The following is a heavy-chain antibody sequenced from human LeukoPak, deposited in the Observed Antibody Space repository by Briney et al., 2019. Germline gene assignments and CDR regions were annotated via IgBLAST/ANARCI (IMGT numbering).Heavy chain of an antibody. CDR3: AKDGAAAGSPRFDY. Sequence: GRSLRLSCAASGFTFSSYGMHWVRQAPGKGLEWVAVISYDGSNKYYADSVKGRFTISRDNSKNTLYLQMNSLRAEDTAVYYCAKDGAAAGSPRFDYWGQGTLVTVSS. V-gene: IGHV3-30*18. D-gene: IGHD6-13*01. CDR2: ISYDGSNK. J-gene: IGHJ4*02. CDR1: GFTFSSYG.